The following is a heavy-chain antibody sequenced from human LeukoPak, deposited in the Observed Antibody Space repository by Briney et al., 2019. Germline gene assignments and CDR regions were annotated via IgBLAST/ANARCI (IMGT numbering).Heavy chain of an antibody. V-gene: IGHV3-30-3*01. CDR1: GFIFSKYD. J-gene: IGHJ6*03. CDR3: ASIVLLWFGESVLAAGNVDMDV. CDR2: ISYDGSNK. D-gene: IGHD3-10*01. Sequence: PGRSLRLSCAASGFIFSKYDMHWVRQAPGKGLEWVAVISYDGSNKYYIDSVKGRFTISSDNSKNTLYLQMNSLRPEDTAVYYCASIVLLWFGESVLAAGNVDMDVWGKGTTVTVSS.